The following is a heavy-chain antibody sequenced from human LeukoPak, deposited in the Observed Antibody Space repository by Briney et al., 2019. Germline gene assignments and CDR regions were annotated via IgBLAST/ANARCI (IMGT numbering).Heavy chain of an antibody. Sequence: PGGSLRLSCAASGFTFSSYAMSWVRQAPGKGLEWVSGISGSGGSTYYTDSVKGRFTISRDNPKKSLYLQMNALRYEDTAIYYCARDHDWAFDLWGQGTLVTVSS. CDR1: GFTFSSYA. D-gene: IGHD3-9*01. J-gene: IGHJ4*02. CDR2: ISGSGGST. CDR3: ARDHDWAFDL. V-gene: IGHV3-23*01.